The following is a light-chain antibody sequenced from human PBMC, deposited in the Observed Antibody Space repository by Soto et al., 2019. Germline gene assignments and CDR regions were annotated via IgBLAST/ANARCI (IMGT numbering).Light chain of an antibody. CDR2: RNK. CDR3: AAWDDSLSGSYV. Sequence: QSVLTQPPSASGTPGQRVTISCSGSSSNIGSNYVYWYQQLPGTAPKLLIYRNKQRPSGVPDRFSGSKSGNSASLAISGPRSEDEADYYCAAWDDSLSGSYVFGTGTKVTVL. J-gene: IGLJ1*01. CDR1: SSNIGSNY. V-gene: IGLV1-47*01.